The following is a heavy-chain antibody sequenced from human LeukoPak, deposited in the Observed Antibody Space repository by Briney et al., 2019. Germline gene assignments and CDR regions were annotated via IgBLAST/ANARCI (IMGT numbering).Heavy chain of an antibody. CDR1: GNYW. V-gene: IGHV3-74*01. CDR2: INSDGSWT. CDR3: VSFYETY. Sequence: GGSLRLSCAASGNYWMHWVRQAPGKGLVWVSHINSDGSWTSYADSVKGRFTISKDNAKNTVYLQMNNLRAEDAAVYYCVSFYETYWGRGTLVTVSS. D-gene: IGHD2-2*01. J-gene: IGHJ4*02.